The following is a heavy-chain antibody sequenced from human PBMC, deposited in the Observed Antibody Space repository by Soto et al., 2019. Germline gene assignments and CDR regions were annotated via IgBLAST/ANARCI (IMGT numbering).Heavy chain of an antibody. CDR1: GGSISSYY. D-gene: IGHD5-18*01. Sequence: QVQLQESGPGLVKPSETLSLTCSVSGGSISSYYWSWIRQPPGKGLEWIGYIYHSGNTNYNSSLKSRVPISVDTSKTQISLKLSSVTAADTAVYYCARGSRYSYGYDVHYYYYMDVWGRGTTVTVSS. CDR3: ARGSRYSYGYDVHYYYYMDV. CDR2: IYHSGNT. J-gene: IGHJ6*03. V-gene: IGHV4-59*01.